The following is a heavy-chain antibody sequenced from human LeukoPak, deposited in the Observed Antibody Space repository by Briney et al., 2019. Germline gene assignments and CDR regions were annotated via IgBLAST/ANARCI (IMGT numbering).Heavy chain of an antibody. J-gene: IGHJ4*02. D-gene: IGHD3-10*01. CDR3: ARGGHRQKEF. CDR1: GFTFSNYW. Sequence: GGSLRLSCSASGFTFSNYWMTWVRQSPGKGLEWVAIIKHDGSDKYCVDSVKGRFTISRDNAKNSLYLQMSSPRAEDTAVYYCARGGHRQKEFWGQGTLVTVSS. V-gene: IGHV3-7*01. CDR2: IKHDGSDK.